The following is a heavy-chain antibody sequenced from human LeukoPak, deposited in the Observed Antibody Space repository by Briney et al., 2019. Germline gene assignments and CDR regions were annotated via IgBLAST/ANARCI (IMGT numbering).Heavy chain of an antibody. Sequence: SETLSLTCAVYRGSFSGYYWSWIRQPPGKGLEWIGEINHSGSTNYNPSLKSRVTISVDTSKNQFSLKLSSVTAADTAVYYCARGVRRIKKPYYFDYWGQGTLVTVSS. CDR1: RGSFSGYY. D-gene: IGHD3-10*01. CDR2: INHSGST. V-gene: IGHV4-34*01. CDR3: ARGVRRIKKPYYFDY. J-gene: IGHJ4*02.